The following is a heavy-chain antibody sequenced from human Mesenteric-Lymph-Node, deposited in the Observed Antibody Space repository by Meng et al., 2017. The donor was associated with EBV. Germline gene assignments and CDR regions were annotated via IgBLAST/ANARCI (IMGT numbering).Heavy chain of an antibody. D-gene: IGHD1-26*01. CDR2: IYWDDDK. Sequence: QLTLKESGPTLVKPTQTLTLTCTFSGFSLSTNGVAVGWIRQPPGKGLEWLALIYWDDDKRYSPSLKSRLTITKDTSKNQVVLSMTNMDPVDTGTYFCAHSDVGIIPFDSWGQGTLVTVSS. CDR1: GFSLSTNGVA. J-gene: IGHJ4*02. CDR3: AHSDVGIIPFDS. V-gene: IGHV2-5*02.